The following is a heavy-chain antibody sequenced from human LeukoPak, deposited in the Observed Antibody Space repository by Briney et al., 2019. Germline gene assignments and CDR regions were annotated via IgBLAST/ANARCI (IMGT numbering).Heavy chain of an antibody. V-gene: IGHV3-30*18. CDR3: AKDLHFYDTSGHYRYYYFGMDV. CDR1: GFTFSNYG. Sequence: GGSLRLSCAASGFTFSNYGMHWVRQAPGKGLDWVAFVSYDGSNTYYADSVKGRFTISRDNSKNTLYLQVNSLRAEDTAVYYCAKDLHFYDTSGHYRYYYFGMDVWGQGTTVTVSS. D-gene: IGHD3-22*01. J-gene: IGHJ6*02. CDR2: VSYDGSNT.